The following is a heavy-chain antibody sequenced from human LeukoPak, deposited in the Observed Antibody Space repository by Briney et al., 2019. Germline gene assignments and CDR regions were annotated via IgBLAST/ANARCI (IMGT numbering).Heavy chain of an antibody. D-gene: IGHD1-1*01. CDR3: ARAGATGKSQFDY. CDR2: IYSSGSA. Sequence: SETLSLTCSVSGASISSYYWSWIRQPAGKGLEWIGRIYSSGSANYNPSLKSRVTMSVDTSKNQFSLKLNSVTAADTAVYYCARAGATGKSQFDYWGQGTLVTVSS. V-gene: IGHV4-4*07. J-gene: IGHJ4*02. CDR1: GASISSYY.